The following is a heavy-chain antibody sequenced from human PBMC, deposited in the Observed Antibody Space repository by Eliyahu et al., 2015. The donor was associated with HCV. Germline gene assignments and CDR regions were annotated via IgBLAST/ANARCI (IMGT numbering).Heavy chain of an antibody. CDR2: IYYSGST. Sequence: QVQLQESGPGLVKPSETLSLTCTVXGGSISSYYWSWIRQPPGKGLEXIGYIYYSGSTNYNPSLKSRVTISVDTSKNQFSLKLSSVTAADTAVYYCARGYSSGWLNWFDPWGQGTLVTVSS. CDR1: GGSISSYY. D-gene: IGHD6-19*01. CDR3: ARGYSSGWLNWFDP. J-gene: IGHJ5*02. V-gene: IGHV4-59*01.